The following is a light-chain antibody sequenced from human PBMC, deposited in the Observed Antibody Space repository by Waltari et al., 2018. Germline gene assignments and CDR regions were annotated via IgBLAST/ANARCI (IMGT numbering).Light chain of an antibody. V-gene: IGKV3-15*01. Sequence: EIVLTQSPATLSVSPGERATLSCRASQSVSRTLAWYQHKPGQPPRLLIYGASTRATGIPARLSGSGSGTEFTLTISSLQSEDFAVYYCQQYNSWPPRYTFGQGTNLESK. CDR3: QQYNSWPPRYT. CDR2: GAS. CDR1: QSVSRT. J-gene: IGKJ2*01.